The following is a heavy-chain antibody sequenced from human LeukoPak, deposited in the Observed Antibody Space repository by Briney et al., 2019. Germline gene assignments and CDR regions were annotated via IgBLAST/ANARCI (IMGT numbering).Heavy chain of an antibody. CDR1: GLSLNNYA. V-gene: IGHV3-23*01. Sequence: GGSLRLSCTASGLSLNNYAMSWVRQVPGKGLEWVSASSSSDDGKWYAESVMGRFTISRDTSKNTVYLQMNSLRVEDAGVYYCARVPSGTVDPSTYGVIDSWGQGTLVTVSS. CDR3: ARVPSGTVDPSTYGVIDS. CDR2: SSSSDDGK. D-gene: IGHD2-8*01. J-gene: IGHJ4*02.